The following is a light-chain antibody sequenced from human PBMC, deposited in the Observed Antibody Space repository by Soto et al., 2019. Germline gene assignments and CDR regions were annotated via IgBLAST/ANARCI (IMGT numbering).Light chain of an antibody. J-gene: IGLJ2*01. V-gene: IGLV2-11*01. CDR1: TSDVGGYNY. CDR2: DVN. CDR3: CSYAGSYSI. Sequence: QSVLTQPRSVSGSPGQSVTISCTGTTSDVGGYNYVSWYQQHPGKAPKLIIYDVNKRPSGVPERFSGSKSGNTASLTISGLEAEDEADYYCCSYAGSYSIFGGGTKLTVL.